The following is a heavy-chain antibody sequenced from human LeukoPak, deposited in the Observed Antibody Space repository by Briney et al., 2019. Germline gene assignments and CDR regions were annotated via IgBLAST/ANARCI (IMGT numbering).Heavy chain of an antibody. D-gene: IGHD2-2*01. Sequence: GGSLRLSCAASGLTFSSYAMRWVRQAPGKGLEWVSSITDSGDTTYYADSVKGRFTISRGNSKNTLYLQMNSLRAEDTVVYYCANREHVSRVVPASISSCCGMDVWGQGTTVTVSS. J-gene: IGHJ6*02. V-gene: IGHV3-23*01. CDR1: GLTFSSYA. CDR2: ITDSGDTT. CDR3: ANREHVSRVVPASISSCCGMDV.